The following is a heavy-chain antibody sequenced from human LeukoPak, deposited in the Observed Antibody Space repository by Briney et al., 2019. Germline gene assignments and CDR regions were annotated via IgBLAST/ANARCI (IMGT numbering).Heavy chain of an antibody. CDR1: GYSFTNYW. D-gene: IGHD6-13*01. CDR2: IYPGDSDT. CDR3: ARYWGSIAAAGTGAFDI. J-gene: IGHJ3*02. Sequence: GESLKISCKGFGYSFTNYWIGWVRQMPGKGLEWMGIIYPGDSDTRYSPSFQGQVTISADKSISTAYLQWSSLKASDTAMYYCARYWGSIAAAGTGAFDIWGQGTMVTVSS. V-gene: IGHV5-51*01.